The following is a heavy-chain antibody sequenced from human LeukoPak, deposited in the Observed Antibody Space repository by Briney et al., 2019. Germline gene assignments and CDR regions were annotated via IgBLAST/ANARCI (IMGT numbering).Heavy chain of an antibody. CDR3: AKTTYSSTWRGDY. CDR2: ITHSGATT. D-gene: IGHD6-13*01. CDR1: GFTFSSYS. J-gene: IGHJ4*02. V-gene: IGHV3-23*01. Sequence: PGGSLRLSCAASGFTFSSYSMNWVRQAPGKGLEWVSGITHSGATTYYADSVKGRFTISRDNSKNTLYLQMNGLRAEDTAIYYCAKTTYSSTWRGDYWGLGTLVTVSS.